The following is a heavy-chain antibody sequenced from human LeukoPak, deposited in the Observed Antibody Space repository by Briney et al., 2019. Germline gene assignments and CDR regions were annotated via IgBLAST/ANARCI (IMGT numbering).Heavy chain of an antibody. J-gene: IGHJ4*02. CDR3: AKDKALGYCSAGSCLYLDY. V-gene: IGHV3-43*02. CDR1: GFTFDDYA. Sequence: GGSLRLSCAASGFTFDDYAIHWVRQAPGKGLEWVSLISGDGGNTYYADSVKGRFTLSRDNSKNSLYLQMISLRSEDTAFYYCAKDKALGYCSAGSCLYLDYWGQGTLVTVSS. CDR2: ISGDGGNT. D-gene: IGHD2-15*01.